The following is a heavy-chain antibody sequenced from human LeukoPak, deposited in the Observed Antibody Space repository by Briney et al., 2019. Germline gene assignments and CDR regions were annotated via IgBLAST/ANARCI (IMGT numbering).Heavy chain of an antibody. CDR3: AKGLGYCSSTSCYTYYYYYGMDV. V-gene: IGHV3-23*01. CDR1: GVTFSSYA. Sequence: PGGSLRLSCAASGVTFSSYAMSWVRQAPGKGLEWVSAISGSGGSTYYADSVKGRFTISRDNSKNTLHLQMNSLRAEDTAVYYCAKGLGYCSSTSCYTYYYYYGMDVWGQGTTVTVSS. D-gene: IGHD2-2*01. CDR2: ISGSGGST. J-gene: IGHJ6*02.